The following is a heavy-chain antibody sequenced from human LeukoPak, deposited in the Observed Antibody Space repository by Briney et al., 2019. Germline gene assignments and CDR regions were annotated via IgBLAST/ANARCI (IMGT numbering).Heavy chain of an antibody. CDR2: ISSSSSYI. CDR3: ARDSGDVEVGATMSDAFDI. D-gene: IGHD1-26*01. J-gene: IGHJ3*02. CDR1: GFTFSSYG. Sequence: PGGSLRLSCAASGFTFSSYGMSWVRQAPGKGLEWVSSISSSSSYIYYADSVKGRFTISRDNAKNSLYLQMNSLRAEDTAVYYCARDSGDVEVGATMSDAFDIWGQGTMVTVSS. V-gene: IGHV3-21*01.